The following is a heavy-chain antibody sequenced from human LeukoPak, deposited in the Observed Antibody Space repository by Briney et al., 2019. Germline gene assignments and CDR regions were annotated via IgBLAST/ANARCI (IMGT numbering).Heavy chain of an antibody. Sequence: GGSLRLSCAASGFTFSSYWMSWVRQAPGKGLEWVANIKQDGSEKYYVDSVKGRFTTSRDNAKNSLYLQMNSLRAEDTAVYYCARDPPLGSCSTISCPHLDYWGQGTLVTVSS. D-gene: IGHD2-2*01. CDR3: ARDPPLGSCSTISCPHLDY. V-gene: IGHV3-7*01. CDR1: GFTFSSYW. J-gene: IGHJ4*02. CDR2: IKQDGSEK.